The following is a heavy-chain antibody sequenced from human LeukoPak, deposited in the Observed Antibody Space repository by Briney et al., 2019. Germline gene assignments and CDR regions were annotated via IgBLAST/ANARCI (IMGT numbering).Heavy chain of an antibody. CDR3: ARAPFDY. CDR2: IKQDGSEK. Sequence: GGSLRLSCADSGFTFSSYWMSWVRQAPGKGLEWVANIKQDGSEKYYVDSVKGRFTISRDNAKNSLHLQMNSLRAEDTAVYYCARAPFDYWGQGTLVTVSS. CDR1: GFTFSSYW. V-gene: IGHV3-7*04. J-gene: IGHJ4*02.